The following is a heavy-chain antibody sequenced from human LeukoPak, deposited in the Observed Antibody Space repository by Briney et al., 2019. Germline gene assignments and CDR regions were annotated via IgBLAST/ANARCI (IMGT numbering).Heavy chain of an antibody. V-gene: IGHV3-23*01. D-gene: IGHD3-10*01. J-gene: IGHJ5*02. CDR2: ISGGGGST. CDR1: RLAFSSCA. Sequence: GGSLRLCCAFSRLAFSSCATSWVLLASVRGLEWVSAISGGGGSTYYPDSVKGRCNVSRDNSKNTLYLQMNSLRAEDTAVYYCAKDRGVLAGGVLWFDPWGQGTLVTVSS. CDR3: AKDRGVLAGGVLWFDP.